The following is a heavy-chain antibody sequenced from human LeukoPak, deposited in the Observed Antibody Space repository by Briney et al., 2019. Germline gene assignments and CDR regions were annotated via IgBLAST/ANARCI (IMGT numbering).Heavy chain of an antibody. Sequence: PGGSLRLSCAASGFTFSSYEMNWVRQAPGKGLEWVSSISSSSSYIYYADSVKGRFTISRDNAKNSLYLQMNSLRAEDTAVYYCARYCSGGSCYGDDAFDIWGQGTMVTVSS. D-gene: IGHD2-15*01. CDR3: ARYCSGGSCYGDDAFDI. J-gene: IGHJ3*02. V-gene: IGHV3-21*01. CDR1: GFTFSSYE. CDR2: ISSSSSYI.